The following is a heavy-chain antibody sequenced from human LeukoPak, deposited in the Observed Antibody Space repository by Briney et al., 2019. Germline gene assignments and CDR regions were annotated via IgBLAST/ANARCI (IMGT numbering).Heavy chain of an antibody. V-gene: IGHV3-23*01. J-gene: IGHJ6*03. Sequence: GGSLRLSCIASGFTFSSYAMTWVRQAPGKGLEWVSAISGSGGSTYYADSVKGRFTISRDNSKNTLYLQMNSLRAEDTAVYYCAKCGSSGPHPMRYYYYYMDVWGKGTTVTISS. CDR3: AKCGSSGPHPMRYYYYYMDV. CDR2: ISGSGGST. D-gene: IGHD6-19*01. CDR1: GFTFSSYA.